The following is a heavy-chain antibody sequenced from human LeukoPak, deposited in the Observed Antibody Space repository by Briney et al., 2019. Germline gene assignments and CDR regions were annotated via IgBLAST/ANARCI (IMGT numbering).Heavy chain of an antibody. D-gene: IGHD6-19*01. CDR2: INPNSGGT. V-gene: IGHV1-2*02. J-gene: IGHJ4*02. CDR3: ARVSNSGWYSDY. Sequence: RASVKVSCKASGYTFTGYYMHWVRQAPGQGLEWMGWINPNSGGTNYAQKFQGRVTMTRDTSISTAYMELSRLRSDDTAVYYCARVSNSGWYSDYWGQGTLVTVSS. CDR1: GYTFTGYY.